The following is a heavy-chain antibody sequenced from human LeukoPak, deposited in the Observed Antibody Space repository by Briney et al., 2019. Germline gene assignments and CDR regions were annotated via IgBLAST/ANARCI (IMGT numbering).Heavy chain of an antibody. V-gene: IGHV3-23*01. CDR3: AKVGIPFSTPQWEPYYFDY. D-gene: IGHD1-26*01. Sequence: GGSLRLSCAASGFTFSSYAMSWVRQAPGKGLEWVSAISGSGGSTYYADSVKGRFTISRDNSKNTLYLQMNSLRAEDTAVYYCAKVGIPFSTPQWEPYYFDYWGQGTLVTVSS. J-gene: IGHJ4*02. CDR2: ISGSGGST. CDR1: GFTFSSYA.